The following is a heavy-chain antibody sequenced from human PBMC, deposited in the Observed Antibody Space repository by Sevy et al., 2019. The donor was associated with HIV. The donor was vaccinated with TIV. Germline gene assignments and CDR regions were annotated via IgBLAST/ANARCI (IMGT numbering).Heavy chain of an antibody. J-gene: IGHJ4*02. CDR3: AKEDYGGNLPNYFAS. CDR2: ISYDGNNR. Sequence: GGSLRLSCAASGFTFSDHGMHWVRQAPGKGLDWVAAISYDGNNRYYADSVKGRFTISRDNSKNTLYLQKDSVRPEDTAVYYCAKEDYGGNLPNYFASWGQGTRVTVSS. V-gene: IGHV3-30*18. CDR1: GFTFSDHG. D-gene: IGHD4-17*01.